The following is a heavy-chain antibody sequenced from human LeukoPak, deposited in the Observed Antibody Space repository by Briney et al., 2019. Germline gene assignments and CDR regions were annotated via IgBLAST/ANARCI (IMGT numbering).Heavy chain of an antibody. D-gene: IGHD3-10*01. CDR3: AGEGLLWFGELLYYFDY. CDR1: GFTFSSYW. J-gene: IGHJ4*02. V-gene: IGHV3-7*01. Sequence: GGSLRLSCAASGFTFSSYWMSWVRQAPGKGLEWVANIKQDGSEKYYVDSVKGRFTISRDNAKNSLYLQMNSLRAEDTAVYYCAGEGLLWFGELLYYFDYWGQGTLVTVSS. CDR2: IKQDGSEK.